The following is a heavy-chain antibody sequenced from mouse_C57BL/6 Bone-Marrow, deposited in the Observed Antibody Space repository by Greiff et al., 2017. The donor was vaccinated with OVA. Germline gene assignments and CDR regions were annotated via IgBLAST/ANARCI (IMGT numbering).Heavy chain of an antibody. CDR3: ASRFYCYAMDY. V-gene: IGHV1-55*01. CDR2: IYPGSGST. D-gene: IGHD2-1*01. CDR1: GNTFTSYW. J-gene: IGHJ4*01. Sequence: QVQLQQPGAELVKPGASVKMSCKASGNTFTSYWITWVKQRPGQGLEWIGDIYPGSGSTNYNEKFKSKATLTVDTSSSTAYMQLSSLTSEDSAVYYCASRFYCYAMDYWGQGTSVTVSS.